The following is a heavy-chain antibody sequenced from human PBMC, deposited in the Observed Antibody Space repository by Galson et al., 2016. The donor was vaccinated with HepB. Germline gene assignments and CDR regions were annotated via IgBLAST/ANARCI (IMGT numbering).Heavy chain of an antibody. D-gene: IGHD6-6*01. CDR3: ARTWSRSTTGARRSRSYYFDN. Sequence: SVKVSCKASGYSFTGYGISWVRQAPGQGLEWVGWISTYIRSTKYAQKLQGRVIMTTATSTSTAYMELRGLRSDDTAIYYCARTWSRSTTGARRSRSYYFDNWGQGTRITVTS. J-gene: IGHJ4*02. CDR1: GYSFTGYG. V-gene: IGHV1-18*01. CDR2: ISTYIRST.